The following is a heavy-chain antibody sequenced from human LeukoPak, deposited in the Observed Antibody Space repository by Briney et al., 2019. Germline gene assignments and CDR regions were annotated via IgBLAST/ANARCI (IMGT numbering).Heavy chain of an antibody. CDR2: IYYSGST. CDR1: GGSISSYY. J-gene: IGHJ6*04. CDR3: ARDMLGLRDSYYYGMDV. D-gene: IGHD4-17*01. V-gene: IGHV4-59*01. Sequence: SETLSLTCTVSGGSISSYYWSWIRQPPGKGLEWIGYIYYSGSTNYNSSLKSRVTISVDTSKNQFSLKLSSVTAADTAVYYCARDMLGLRDSYYYGMDVWGKGTTVTVSS.